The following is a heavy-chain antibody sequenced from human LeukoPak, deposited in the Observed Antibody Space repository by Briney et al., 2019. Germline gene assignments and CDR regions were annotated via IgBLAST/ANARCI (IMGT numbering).Heavy chain of an antibody. V-gene: IGHV4-31*03. CDR3: ARERRGVVGY. CDR1: GGSISSGGYY. Sequence: SQTLSLTCTVSGGSISSGGYYGSWIRQHPGKGLEWIGYIYYSGSTYYNPSLKSRVTISVDTSKNQFSLKLSSVTAADTAVYYCARERRGVVGYWGQGTLVTVSS. CDR2: IYYSGST. D-gene: IGHD2-15*01. J-gene: IGHJ4*02.